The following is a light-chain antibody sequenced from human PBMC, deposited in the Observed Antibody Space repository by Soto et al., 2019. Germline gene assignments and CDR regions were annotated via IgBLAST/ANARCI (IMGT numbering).Light chain of an antibody. CDR1: QSVSTN. CDR3: QQYSNWPGRT. J-gene: IGKJ3*01. CDR2: GTS. Sequence: EILMRQSPATLSVSPGERATLSCRASQSVSTNLAWYQQKPGQAPRLLIYGTSTRATGVPARFSGSGSGTEFSLTISSLQSEDFAVYYCQQYSNWPGRTFGPGTKVDIK. V-gene: IGKV3-15*01.